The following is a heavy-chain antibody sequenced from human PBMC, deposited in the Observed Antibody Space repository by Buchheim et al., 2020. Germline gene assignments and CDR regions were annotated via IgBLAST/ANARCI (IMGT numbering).Heavy chain of an antibody. V-gene: IGHV3-23*01. D-gene: IGHD3-9*01. CDR1: GYTFSTFA. CDR2: ISPDGNYI. CDR3: ARLDLVTGRAY. J-gene: IGHJ4*02. Sequence: EVQLLESGGGLVQPGGSLRLSCAASGYTFSTFALTWVRQAPGKGLEWVSSISPDGNYIYYADSVKGRFTTSRDNSKNTVYLQMNTLRAEDTALYYCARLDLVTGRAYWGQGTL.